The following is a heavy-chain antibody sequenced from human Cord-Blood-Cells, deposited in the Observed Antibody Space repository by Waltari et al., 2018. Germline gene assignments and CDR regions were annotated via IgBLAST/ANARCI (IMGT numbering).Heavy chain of an antibody. D-gene: IGHD1-26*01. CDR1: GGSSSGYY. J-gene: IGHJ4*02. CDR2: INHSGST. Sequence: QVQLQQWGAGLLKPSETLSLTSAVVGGSSSGYYWTWIRQPPGKGLEWIGEINHSGSTNYNPSLKSRVTISVDTSKNQFSLKLSSVTAADTAVYYCARRKALTTHFDYWGQGTLVTVSS. V-gene: IGHV4-34*01. CDR3: ARRKALTTHFDY.